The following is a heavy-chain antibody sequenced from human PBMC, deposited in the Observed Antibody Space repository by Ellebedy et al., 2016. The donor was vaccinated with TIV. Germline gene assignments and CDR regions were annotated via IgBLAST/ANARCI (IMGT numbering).Heavy chain of an antibody. Sequence: SVKVSCKASGGIFRSNAFSWVRQAPGQGLEWMGGIVAVFGTTAYAQKFQGRVSITADDFASTAYMELSSLTSEDTAIYYCAKRDGYNYGSFDSWGQGTLVTVSS. D-gene: IGHD5-24*01. V-gene: IGHV1-69*13. CDR3: AKRDGYNYGSFDS. CDR1: GGIFRSNA. J-gene: IGHJ4*02. CDR2: IVAVFGTT.